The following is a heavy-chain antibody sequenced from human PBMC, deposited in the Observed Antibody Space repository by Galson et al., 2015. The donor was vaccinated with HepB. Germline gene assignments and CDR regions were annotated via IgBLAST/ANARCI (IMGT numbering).Heavy chain of an antibody. D-gene: IGHD7-27*01. CDR2: IYDSGKT. V-gene: IGHV4-59*01. CDR3: ARATGEAPFYYYGMDV. CDR1: GDSIRSYY. J-gene: IGHJ6*02. Sequence: LSLTCTVSGDSIRSYYWGWIRQPPGKGLESIGYIYDSGKTNYNPSLRSRVSMAVDTSKNQFSLKLTSVTAADTAVYYCARATGEAPFYYYGMDVWGQGTTVTVSS.